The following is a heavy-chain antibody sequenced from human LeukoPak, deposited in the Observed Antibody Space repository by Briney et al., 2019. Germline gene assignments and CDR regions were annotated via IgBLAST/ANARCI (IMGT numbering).Heavy chain of an antibody. V-gene: IGHV5-51*01. CDR1: GYSFTSYW. J-gene: IGHJ4*02. D-gene: IGHD1-26*01. Sequence: GESRKISCETSGYSFTSYWIGWVRQMPGKGLEWMGIIYPGDSDTRYSPSLQGQVSISVDKSISTAYLQWSSLKASDTAMYYCARLRGGRPVDYWGQRTLVTVSS. CDR3: ARLRGGRPVDY. CDR2: IYPGDSDT.